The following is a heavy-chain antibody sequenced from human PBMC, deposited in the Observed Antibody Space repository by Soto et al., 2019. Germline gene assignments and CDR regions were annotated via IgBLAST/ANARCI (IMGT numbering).Heavy chain of an antibody. CDR3: AKEQQHLILGLVVP. J-gene: IGHJ5*02. V-gene: IGHV3-23*01. CDR1: GFTFSNYA. D-gene: IGHD6-13*01. Sequence: EVQLLESGGGLVQPGGSLRLSCAASGFTFSNYAMSWVRQAPGKGLEWVSGISGSGGTTHFPDSVKGRFTISRDNSKNPLCLQKNSLRAEDTAVYYCAKEQQHLILGLVVPWGQGTLVTVSS. CDR2: ISGSGGTT.